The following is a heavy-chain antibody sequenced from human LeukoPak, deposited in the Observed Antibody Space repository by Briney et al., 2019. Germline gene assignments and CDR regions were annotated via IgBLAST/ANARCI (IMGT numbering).Heavy chain of an antibody. CDR3: ARDLVSRSNY. D-gene: IGHD6-6*01. J-gene: IGHJ4*02. CDR2: IYYSGST. Sequence: SETLSLTCTVSGGSISSYYWSWIRQPPGKGLEWIGYIYYSGSTNYNPSLKSRVTISVDTSKNQFSLKLSSVTAADTAVYYCARDLVSRSNYWGQGTPVTVSS. V-gene: IGHV4-59*01. CDR1: GGSISSYY.